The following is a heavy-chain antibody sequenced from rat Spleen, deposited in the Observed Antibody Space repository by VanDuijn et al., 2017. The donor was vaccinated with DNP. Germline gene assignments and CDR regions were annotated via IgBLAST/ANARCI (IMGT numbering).Heavy chain of an antibody. CDR3: ARGLTLDY. CDR2: IWTGGST. CDR1: GFSLTSYN. V-gene: IGHV2-30*01. Sequence: QVQLKESGPGLVQPSQTLSLTCTVSGFSLTSYNVHWVRQPTGKGLEWMGIIWTGGSTDYNSALKSRLSISRDTSKSQVFLKMNSLQTEDIATYYCARGLTLDYWGQGVMVTVSS. J-gene: IGHJ2*01. D-gene: IGHD1-7*01.